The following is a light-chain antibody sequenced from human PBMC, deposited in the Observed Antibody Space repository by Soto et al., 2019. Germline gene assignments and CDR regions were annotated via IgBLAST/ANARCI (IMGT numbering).Light chain of an antibody. J-gene: IGKJ4*01. V-gene: IGKV3-11*01. CDR2: DAS. CDR1: QSVSAF. Sequence: EILLTQSPATLSLSPGERAALSCRASQSVSAFLAWYQQKPGQAPRLLIYDASNRATGIPARFSGSGSGTDFTLTISSLEPEDFAVYYCQQRYTWPLTFGGGTKLEIK. CDR3: QQRYTWPLT.